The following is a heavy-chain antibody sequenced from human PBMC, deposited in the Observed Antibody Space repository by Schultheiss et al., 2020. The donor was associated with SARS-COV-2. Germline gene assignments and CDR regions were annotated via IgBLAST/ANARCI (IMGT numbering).Heavy chain of an antibody. V-gene: IGHV2-26*01. J-gene: IGHJ4*02. D-gene: IGHD1/OR15-1a*01. CDR3: AHTFLEHLVGQTTGYFDY. CDR1: GFSLSNARMG. CDR2: IFSNDEK. Sequence: SGPTLVKPTETLTLTCTVSGFSLSNARMGVSWIRQPPGKALEWLAHIFSNDEKSYSTSLKSRLTISKDTSKSQVVLRMTNVDPVDTATYYCAHTFLEHLVGQTTGYFDYWGQGTLVTVSS.